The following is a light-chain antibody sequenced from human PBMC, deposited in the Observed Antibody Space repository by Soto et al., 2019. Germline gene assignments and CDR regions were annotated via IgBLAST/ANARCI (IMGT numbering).Light chain of an antibody. V-gene: IGLV1-44*01. CDR1: GSNIGSNT. CDR2: TNN. Sequence: QSALTQPPSASGTPGQRITISCSGSGSNIGSNTVTWYQQLPRTAPKLLIYTNNQRPSGVPDRFSGSRSGTSASLAISGLQSGDEADYYCATWDDGLNGYVFGTGTKVTVL. CDR3: ATWDDGLNGYV. J-gene: IGLJ1*01.